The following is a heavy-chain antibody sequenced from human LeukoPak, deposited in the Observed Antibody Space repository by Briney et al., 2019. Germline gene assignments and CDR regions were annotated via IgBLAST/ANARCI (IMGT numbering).Heavy chain of an antibody. CDR2: ISSSSSYI. J-gene: IGHJ3*02. V-gene: IGHV3-21*01. CDR1: GFTFSSYS. D-gene: IGHD3-10*01. Sequence: GGSLRLSCAASGFTFSSYSMNWVRQAPGKGLEWVSSISSSSSYIYYADSVKGRFTISRDNAKNSLYLQMNSLRAEDTAVYYCARRTRGETHAFDIWGQGTMVTVSS. CDR3: ARRTRGETHAFDI.